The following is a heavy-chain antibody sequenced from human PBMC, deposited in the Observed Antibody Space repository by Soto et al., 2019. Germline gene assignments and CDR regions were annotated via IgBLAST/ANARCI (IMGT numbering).Heavy chain of an antibody. Sequence: PGGSLRLSCTASGFTFGDYAMSWVRQAPGKGLEWVGRIKSKTDGGTTDYAAPVKGRFTISRDDSKNTLYLQMNSLKTEDTAVYYCWLSDAFDIWGQGTMVTVSS. CDR3: WLSDAFDI. D-gene: IGHD5-12*01. J-gene: IGHJ3*02. CDR1: GFTFGDYA. V-gene: IGHV3-15*01. CDR2: IKSKTDGGTT.